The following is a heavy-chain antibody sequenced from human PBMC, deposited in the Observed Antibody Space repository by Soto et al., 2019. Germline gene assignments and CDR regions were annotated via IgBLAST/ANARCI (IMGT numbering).Heavy chain of an antibody. D-gene: IGHD5-18*01. CDR2: IIPIFGTA. CDR3: ARGQVGRDTDMVTNWFDP. Sequence: QVQLVQSGDEVKKPGSSVKVSCTASGGTFSSYAISWVRQAPGQGLEWMGGIIPIFGTANYAQKFQGRVTITADESTSTAYMELSSLRSEDTAVYYCARGQVGRDTDMVTNWFDPWGQGTLVTVSS. J-gene: IGHJ5*02. V-gene: IGHV1-69*01. CDR1: GGTFSSYA.